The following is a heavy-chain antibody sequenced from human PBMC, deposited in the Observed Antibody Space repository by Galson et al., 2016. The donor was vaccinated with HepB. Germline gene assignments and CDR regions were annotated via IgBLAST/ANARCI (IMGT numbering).Heavy chain of an antibody. V-gene: IGHV3-48*02. CDR1: GFTFSSYS. CDR3: AREIPSRGKSDY. CDR2: ISSSSSTI. Sequence: SLRLSCAASGFTFSSYSMNWVRQAPGKGLEWVSYISSSSSTIYYVDSVKGRFTISRDNAKNSLYLQMNSLRDEDTAVYYCAREIPSRGKSDYWGQGTLVTASS. D-gene: IGHD3-10*01. J-gene: IGHJ4*02.